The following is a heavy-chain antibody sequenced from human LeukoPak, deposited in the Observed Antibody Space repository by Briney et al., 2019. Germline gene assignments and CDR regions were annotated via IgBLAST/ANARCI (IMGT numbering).Heavy chain of an antibody. CDR1: GGTFSSYA. J-gene: IGHJ6*02. CDR2: IIPILGIA. Sequence: SVKVSCKASGGTFSSYAISWVRQAPGQGLEWMGRIIPILGIANYAQKFQGRVTITADKSTSTAYMELRSLRSDDTAVYYCARDDYSNYYYYGMDVWGQGTTVTVSS. CDR3: ARDDYSNYYYYGMDV. V-gene: IGHV1-69*04. D-gene: IGHD4-11*01.